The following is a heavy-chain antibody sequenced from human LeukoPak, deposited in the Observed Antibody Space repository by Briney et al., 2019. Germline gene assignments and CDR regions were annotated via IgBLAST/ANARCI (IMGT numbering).Heavy chain of an antibody. CDR2: INHSGST. CDR1: GGSFSGYY. CDR3: ARAVAGYKIFDY. D-gene: IGHD6-19*01. J-gene: IGHJ4*02. V-gene: IGHV4-34*01. Sequence: SETLSLTCAVYGGSFSGYYWSWIRQPPGKGLEWIGEINHSGSTNYNPSLKSRVTISVDTSKNQFSLKLSSVTAADTAVYYCARAVAGYKIFDYWGQGTLVTVSS.